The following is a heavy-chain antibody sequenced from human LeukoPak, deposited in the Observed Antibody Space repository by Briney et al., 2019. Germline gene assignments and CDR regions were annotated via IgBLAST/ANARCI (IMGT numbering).Heavy chain of an antibody. D-gene: IGHD6-19*01. CDR2: TYYRSKWYN. Sequence: SQTLSLTYAISGDSVSSNSAAWNWIRQSPSRGLEWLGRTYYRSKWYNDYVVSVKSRITINPDTSKNQFSLQLNSVTPEDTAVYYCAREYSSGWYFADYYYMDVWGKGTTVTVSS. CDR1: GDSVSSNSAA. V-gene: IGHV6-1*01. J-gene: IGHJ6*03. CDR3: AREYSSGWYFADYYYMDV.